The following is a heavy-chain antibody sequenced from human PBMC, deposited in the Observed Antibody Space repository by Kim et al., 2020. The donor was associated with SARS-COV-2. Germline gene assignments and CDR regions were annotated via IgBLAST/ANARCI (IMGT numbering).Heavy chain of an antibody. V-gene: IGHV1-3*01. CDR2: INAGNGNT. Sequence: ASVKVSCKASGYTFTSYAMHWVRQAPGQRLEWMGWINAGNGNTKYSQKFQGRVTITRDTSASTAYMELSSLRSEDTAVYYCARDVAWFGEGGLDPWGQGTLVTVSS. D-gene: IGHD3-10*01. J-gene: IGHJ5*02. CDR1: GYTFTSYA. CDR3: ARDVAWFGEGGLDP.